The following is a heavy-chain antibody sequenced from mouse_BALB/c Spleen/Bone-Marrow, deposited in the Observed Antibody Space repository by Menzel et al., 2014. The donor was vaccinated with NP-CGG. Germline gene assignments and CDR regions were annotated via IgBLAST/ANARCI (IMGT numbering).Heavy chain of an antibody. J-gene: IGHJ3*01. D-gene: IGHD4-1*01. Sequence: VQLQQSGAELVKPGASVKSSCKASGYTFTNYYMYWVKQRPGQGLEWIGEINPRNGGTNFNEKFKSKATLTVDKFSRTAYMQLSSLTSEDSAVYYCTRFWDEAYWGQGTLVTVSS. CDR1: GYTFTNYY. V-gene: IGHV1S81*02. CDR2: INPRNGGT. CDR3: TRFWDEAY.